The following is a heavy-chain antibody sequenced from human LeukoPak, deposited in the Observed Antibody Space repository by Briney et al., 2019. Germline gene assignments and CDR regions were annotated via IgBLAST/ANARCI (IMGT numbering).Heavy chain of an antibody. CDR2: ISSSSSTI. J-gene: IGHJ3*02. D-gene: IGHD2-2*01. CDR3: ARDRRAYCSSTSCQPGAFDI. CDR1: GFTFSSYS. Sequence: GGSLRLSCAASGFTFSSYSMNWVRQAPGKGLEWVSYISSSSSTIYYADSVKGRFTISRDNAKNSLYLQMNSLRAEDTAVYYCARDRRAYCSSTSCQPGAFDIWGQGTMVTVSS. V-gene: IGHV3-48*01.